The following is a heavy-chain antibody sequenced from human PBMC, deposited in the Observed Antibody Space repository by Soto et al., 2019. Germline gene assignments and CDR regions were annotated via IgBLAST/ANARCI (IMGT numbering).Heavy chain of an antibody. D-gene: IGHD3-22*01. Sequence: QVQVVQSGAEVKKPGASVKVSCKASGYTFTSFYLHWVRQAPGQGLEWMGRINPSGGSTSYAQRFQGRVTVTRDTSTSTVYMELSSLRSDDTAVYYCASTKYDSSAYYYWYLGLWGRGTLVTVSS. J-gene: IGHJ2*01. V-gene: IGHV1-46*01. CDR1: GYTFTSFY. CDR3: ASTKYDSSAYYYWYLGL. CDR2: INPSGGST.